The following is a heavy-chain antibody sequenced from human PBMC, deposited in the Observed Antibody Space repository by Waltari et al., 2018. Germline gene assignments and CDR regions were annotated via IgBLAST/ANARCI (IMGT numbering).Heavy chain of an antibody. J-gene: IGHJ2*01. D-gene: IGHD3-22*01. CDR3: ARDRRSYDSSGYLPNWYFDL. Sequence: QVQLQESGPGLVKPSETLSLTCTVSGGSISRYYWSWIRQPAGKGLEWIGHIYISASPNYNPSLKSRVTMSVDTSKNQFSLRLTSVTAADTAVYYCARDRRSYDSSGYLPNWYFDLWGRGTLVTVSS. V-gene: IGHV4-4*07. CDR2: IYISASP. CDR1: GGSISRYY.